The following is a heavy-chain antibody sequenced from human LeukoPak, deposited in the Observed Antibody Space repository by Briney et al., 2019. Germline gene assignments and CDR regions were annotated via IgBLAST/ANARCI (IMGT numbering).Heavy chain of an antibody. D-gene: IGHD3-22*01. Sequence: GESLKISCKTSGYSFTTYWIAWVRQMPGKGLGWMGIIYPGDSDTRYSPSFQGQVTISADKSISTAYLQWSSLKASDTAMYYCARRGFYDSSGYSYHYWGQGTLVTVSS. CDR3: ARRGFYDSSGYSYHY. CDR1: GYSFTTYW. V-gene: IGHV5-51*01. CDR2: IYPGDSDT. J-gene: IGHJ4*02.